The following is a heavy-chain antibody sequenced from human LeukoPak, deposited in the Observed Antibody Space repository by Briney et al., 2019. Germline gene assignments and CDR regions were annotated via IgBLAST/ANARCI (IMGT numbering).Heavy chain of an antibody. CDR1: GFTFSKYA. J-gene: IGHJ4*02. V-gene: IGHV3-23*01. CDR2: ISGSGGST. CDR3: AKSATMTTVTPFDY. D-gene: IGHD4-17*01. Sequence: GGSLRLSCEASGFTFSKYAMSWVRQAPGKGLEWVSGISGSGGSTYYADSVKGRFTISRDNSKNTLYLQMNSLRAEDTAVYYCAKSATMTTVTPFDYWGQGTLVTVSS.